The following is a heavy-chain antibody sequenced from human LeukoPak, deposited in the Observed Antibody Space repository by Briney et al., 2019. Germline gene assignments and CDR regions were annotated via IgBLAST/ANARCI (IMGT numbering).Heavy chain of an antibody. D-gene: IGHD5-18*01. CDR3: ARGWRQLWFQRVFDY. J-gene: IGHJ4*02. V-gene: IGHV4-34*01. CDR1: GGSFSGYY. Sequence: SETLSLTCAVYGGSFSGYYWSRIRQPPGKGLEWIGEINHSGSTNYNPSLKSRVTISVDTSKNQFSLKLSSVTAADTAVYYCARGWRQLWFQRVFDYWGQGTLVTVSS. CDR2: INHSGST.